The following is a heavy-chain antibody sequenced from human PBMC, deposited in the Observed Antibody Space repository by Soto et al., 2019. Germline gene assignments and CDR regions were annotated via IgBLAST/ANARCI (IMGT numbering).Heavy chain of an antibody. J-gene: IGHJ4*02. Sequence: GGSLRLSCVASGFTFSSYWMSWVRQAPGKGLEWVANIKQDGSEKYYVDSVKGRFTISRDNAKNSLYLQMNSLRAEDTAVYYCAREDSSGYYVYWGQGTLVTVSS. CDR2: IKQDGSEK. D-gene: IGHD3-22*01. V-gene: IGHV3-7*01. CDR1: GFTFSSYW. CDR3: AREDSSGYYVY.